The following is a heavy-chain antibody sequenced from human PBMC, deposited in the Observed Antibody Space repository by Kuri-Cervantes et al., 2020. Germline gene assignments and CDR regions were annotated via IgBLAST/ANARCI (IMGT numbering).Heavy chain of an antibody. CDR2: ISSDGSST. Sequence: GESLKISCAASGFTFSSYWMHWVRQAPGKGLVWVSRISSDGSSTRYADSVKGRFSISRDNATNTLYLHMNSLRAEDTAVYYCARDPETGTEPYYGMDVWGQGTTVTVSS. J-gene: IGHJ6*02. V-gene: IGHV3-74*01. CDR3: ARDPETGTEPYYGMDV. CDR1: GFTFSSYW. D-gene: IGHD1-7*01.